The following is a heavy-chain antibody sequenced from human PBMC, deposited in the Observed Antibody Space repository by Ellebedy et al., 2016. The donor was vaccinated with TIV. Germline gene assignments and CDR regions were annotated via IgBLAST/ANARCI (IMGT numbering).Heavy chain of an antibody. CDR1: GGSFSRSA. J-gene: IGHJ4*02. Sequence: AASVKVSCNTSGGSFSRSAINWVRKAPGQGLEWMGRIIPILGIANYAEEFQGRVTITVDKFTSTAYMELRSLRCEDTAVYYCARWDGYGGTFQGPFDWWGQGTLVTVSP. CDR2: IIPILGIA. V-gene: IGHV1-69*04. CDR3: ARWDGYGGTFQGPFDW. D-gene: IGHD4/OR15-4a*01.